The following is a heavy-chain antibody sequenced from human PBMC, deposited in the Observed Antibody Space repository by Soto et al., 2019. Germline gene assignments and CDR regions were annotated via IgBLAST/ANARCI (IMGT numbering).Heavy chain of an antibody. D-gene: IGHD6-13*01. Sequence: QVQLQESGPGLVKPSGTLSLTRAVSSGSISSSNWWSWVRQPPGKGLEWIGEIYHSGSTNYNPSLMSRVTISVDKSKNQFSLKLSSVTAADTAVYYCARAKPTPSLSRYSSSWTGAFDIWGQGTMVTVSS. J-gene: IGHJ3*02. CDR3: ARAKPTPSLSRYSSSWTGAFDI. CDR1: SGSISSSNW. CDR2: IYHSGST. V-gene: IGHV4-4*02.